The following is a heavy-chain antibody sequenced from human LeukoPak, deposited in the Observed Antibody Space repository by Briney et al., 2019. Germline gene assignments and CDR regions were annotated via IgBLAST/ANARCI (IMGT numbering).Heavy chain of an antibody. Sequence: PSETLSLTCAVYGGSFSGYYWSWIRQPPGKGLEWIGEINHSGSTNYNPSPKSRVTISVDTSKNQFSLKLSSVTAADTAVYYCARHDRGGSGSFDYWGQGTLVTVSS. J-gene: IGHJ4*02. CDR1: GGSFSGYY. D-gene: IGHD3-10*01. V-gene: IGHV4-34*01. CDR2: INHSGST. CDR3: ARHDRGGSGSFDY.